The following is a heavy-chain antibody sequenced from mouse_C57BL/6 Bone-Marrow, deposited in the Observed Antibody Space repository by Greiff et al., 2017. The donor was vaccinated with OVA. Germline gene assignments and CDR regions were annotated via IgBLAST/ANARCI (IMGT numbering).Heavy chain of an antibody. D-gene: IGHD1-1*01. Sequence: QVQLQQPGAELVKPGASVKLSCKASGYTFTSYWMHWVKQRPGRGLEWIGRIDPNSGGTKYNEKFKSKATLTVDKPSSTAYMQLRSLTSEDSAVYYCARGYDGSSYVPHDFDYWGQGTTLTVSS. V-gene: IGHV1-72*01. CDR1: GYTFTSYW. CDR3: ARGYDGSSYVPHDFDY. J-gene: IGHJ2*01. CDR2: IDPNSGGT.